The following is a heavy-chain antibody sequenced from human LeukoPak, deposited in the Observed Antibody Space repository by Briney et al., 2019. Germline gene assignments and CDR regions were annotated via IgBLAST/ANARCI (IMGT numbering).Heavy chain of an antibody. CDR2: ISAYNGNT. J-gene: IGHJ4*02. D-gene: IGHD3-22*01. CDR3: ARGRENYYDSSGYGY. V-gene: IGHV1-18*01. CDR1: GGTFSSYA. Sequence: GASVKVSCKASGGTFSSYAISWVRQAPGQGLEWMGWISAYNGNTNYAQKLQGRVTMTTDTSTSTAYMELRSLRSDDTAVYYCARGRENYYDSSGYGYWGQGTLVTVSS.